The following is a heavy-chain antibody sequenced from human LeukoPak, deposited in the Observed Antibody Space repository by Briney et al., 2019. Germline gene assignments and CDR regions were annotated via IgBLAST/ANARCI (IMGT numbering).Heavy chain of an antibody. CDR1: GGSFSGYY. Sequence: SETLSLTCAVYGGSFSGYYWSWIRQPPGKGLEWIGYIYYIGSTKYNPSLKSRVTISADTSKNQFSLKLSSVTAADTAVYYCARVGVGPLSYYFDYWGQGTLVTVSS. V-gene: IGHV4-59*01. D-gene: IGHD3-3*01. CDR3: ARVGVGPLSYYFDY. J-gene: IGHJ4*02. CDR2: IYYIGST.